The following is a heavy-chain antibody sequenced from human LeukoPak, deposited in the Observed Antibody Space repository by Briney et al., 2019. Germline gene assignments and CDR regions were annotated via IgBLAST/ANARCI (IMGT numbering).Heavy chain of an antibody. D-gene: IGHD4-17*01. Sequence: GGSLRLSCTVSGFTLSSYEMSWIRQAPGKGLEWVSSIDYSGGSTYYADSVKGRFTISRDNSKNTLYLQLNSLRAEDTAIYYCAKEGYGDYNDYWGQGTLVTVSS. J-gene: IGHJ4*02. CDR2: IDYSGGST. V-gene: IGHV3-23*01. CDR1: GFTLSSYE. CDR3: AKEGYGDYNDY.